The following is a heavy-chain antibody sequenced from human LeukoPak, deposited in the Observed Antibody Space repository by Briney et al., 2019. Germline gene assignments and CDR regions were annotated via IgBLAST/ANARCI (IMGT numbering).Heavy chain of an antibody. CDR1: GYTFTGYY. CDR2: INPNSGGT. CDR3: ARQRRGYSGYGPDY. Sequence: ASVKVSCKASGYTFTGYYMHWVRQAPGQGLEWMGWINPNSGGTNYAQKFQGWVTMTRDTSISTAYMELRSLRSDDTAVYYCARQRRGYSGYGPDYWGQGTLVTVSS. J-gene: IGHJ4*02. V-gene: IGHV1-2*04. D-gene: IGHD5-12*01.